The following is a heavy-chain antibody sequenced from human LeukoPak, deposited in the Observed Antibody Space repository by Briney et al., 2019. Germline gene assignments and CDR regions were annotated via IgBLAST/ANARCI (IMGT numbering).Heavy chain of an antibody. CDR1: GFTFSSYG. Sequence: GRSLRLSCAASGFTFSSYGMHWVRQAPGKGLEWVSSISSSSSYIYYADSVKGRFTISRDNAKNSLYLQMNSLRAEDTAVYYCARDQDPLWFGELSTGGYFDLWGRGTLVTVSS. D-gene: IGHD3-10*01. J-gene: IGHJ2*01. CDR2: ISSSSSYI. CDR3: ARDQDPLWFGELSTGGYFDL. V-gene: IGHV3-21*01.